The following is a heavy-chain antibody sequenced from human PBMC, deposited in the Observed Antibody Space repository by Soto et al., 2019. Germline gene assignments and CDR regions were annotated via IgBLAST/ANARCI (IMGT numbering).Heavy chain of an antibody. Sequence: GGSLSLSCAASGFTFSSHAMSWVRQAPGKGLEWVSVISGSGGSTDYADSVKGRFTISRDNSKNTMYLQMNSLRAEDTAVYYCSRRYSAYDLFYYYMDVWGKGTTVTVSS. CDR3: SRRYSAYDLFYYYMDV. D-gene: IGHD5-12*01. CDR1: GFTFSSHA. CDR2: ISGSGGST. V-gene: IGHV3-23*01. J-gene: IGHJ6*03.